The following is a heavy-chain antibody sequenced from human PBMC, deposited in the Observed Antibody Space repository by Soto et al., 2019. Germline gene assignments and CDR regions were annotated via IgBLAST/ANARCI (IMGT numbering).Heavy chain of an antibody. CDR3: AKYGRGYYDILTGYYRAIDY. D-gene: IGHD3-9*01. J-gene: IGHJ4*02. V-gene: IGHV3-23*01. CDR1: GFTFSSYA. CDR2: ISGSGGST. Sequence: GGSLRLSCAASGFTFSSYAMSWVRQAPGKGLEWVSAISGSGGSTYYADSVKGRFTISRDNSKNTLYLQMNSLRAEDTAVYYCAKYGRGYYDILTGYYRAIDYWGQGTLVTVSS.